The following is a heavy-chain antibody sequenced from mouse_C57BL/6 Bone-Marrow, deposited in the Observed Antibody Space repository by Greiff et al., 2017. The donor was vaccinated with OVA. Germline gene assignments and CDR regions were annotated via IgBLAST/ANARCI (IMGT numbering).Heavy chain of an antibody. CDR3: ARERTWRRFAY. V-gene: IGHV1-82*01. CDR2: IYPGDGDT. J-gene: IGHJ3*01. Sequence: QVQLQQSGPELVKPGASVKISCKASGYAFSSSWMNWVKQRPGKGLEWIGRIYPGDGDTNYNGKFKGKATLTADKSSSTAYMQLSSLTSEDSAVYFCARERTWRRFAYWGQGTLVTVSA. CDR1: GYAFSSSW.